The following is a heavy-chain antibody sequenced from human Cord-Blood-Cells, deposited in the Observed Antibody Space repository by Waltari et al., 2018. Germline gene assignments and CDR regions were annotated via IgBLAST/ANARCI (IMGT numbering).Heavy chain of an antibody. V-gene: IGHV3-30*04. CDR1: GFTFTSYA. D-gene: IGHD3-22*01. CDR3: AREMNPITMIVGGMDV. J-gene: IGHJ6*02. CDR2: ISYDGSNK. Sequence: QVQLVESGGGVVQPGRSLRLSCAACGFTFTSYAMPWVRQAPGKGLEWGAVISYDGSNKYYADSVKGRFTISRDNSKNTLYLQMNSLRAEDTAVYYCAREMNPITMIVGGMDVWGQGTTVTVSS.